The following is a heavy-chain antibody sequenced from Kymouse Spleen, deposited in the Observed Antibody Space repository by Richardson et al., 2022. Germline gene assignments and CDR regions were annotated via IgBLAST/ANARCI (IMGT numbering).Heavy chain of an antibody. V-gene: IGHV3-66*03. CDR2: IYSCGST. D-gene: IGHD6-13*01. CDR3: AREGSSSWNYYYYGMDV. CDR1: GFTVSSNY. Sequence: EVQLVESGGGLIQPGGSLRLSCAASGFTVSSNYMSWVRQAPGKGLEWVSVIYSCGSTYYADSVKGRFTISRDNSKNTLYLQMNSLRAEDTAVYYCAREGSSSWNYYYYGMDVWGQGTTVTVSS. J-gene: IGHJ6*02.